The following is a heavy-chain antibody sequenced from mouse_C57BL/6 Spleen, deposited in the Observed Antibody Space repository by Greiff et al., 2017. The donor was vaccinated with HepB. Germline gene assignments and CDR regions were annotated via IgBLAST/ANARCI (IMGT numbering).Heavy chain of an antibody. CDR2: IYPGDGDT. CDR1: GYAFSSSW. Sequence: VQLQQSGPELVKPGASVKISCKASGYAFSSSWMNWVKQRPGKGLEWIGRIYPGDGDTNYNGKFKGKATLTADKSSSTAYMQLSSLTSEDSAVYFCARGATDYFDYWGHSTTLTVSS. J-gene: IGHJ2*01. CDR3: ARGATDYFDY. V-gene: IGHV1-82*01. D-gene: IGHD3-1*01.